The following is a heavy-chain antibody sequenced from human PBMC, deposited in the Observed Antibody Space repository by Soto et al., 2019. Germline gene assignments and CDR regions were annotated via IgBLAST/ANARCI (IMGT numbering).Heavy chain of an antibody. CDR1: GGSISSSSYY. J-gene: IGHJ6*03. V-gene: IGHV4-39*01. CDR3: ARLDYSNYYYYYYYYMDG. D-gene: IGHD4-4*01. CDR2: IYYSGST. Sequence: QLQLQESGPGLVKPSETLSLTCTVSGGSISSSSYYWGWIRQPPGKGLEWIGSIYYSGSTRYNPSLNRRVTISVYTSKNHYSLKLSSVTAADTAVYYCARLDYSNYYYYYYYYMDGWGKGTTVTVSS.